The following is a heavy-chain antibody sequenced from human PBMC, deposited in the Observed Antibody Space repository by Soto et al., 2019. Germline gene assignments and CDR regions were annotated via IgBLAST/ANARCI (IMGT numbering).Heavy chain of an antibody. CDR2: INPNSGGT. J-gene: IGHJ6*02. V-gene: IGHV1-2*04. Sequence: ASVKVSCKASGYTFTGYYMHWVRQAPGQGLEWMGWINPNSGGTNYAQKFQGWVTMTRDTSISTAYMELSRLRSDDTAVYYCARVRSVTYSGYDDYCYGMDVWGQGTTVTVSS. CDR1: GYTFTGYY. D-gene: IGHD5-12*01. CDR3: ARVRSVTYSGYDDYCYGMDV.